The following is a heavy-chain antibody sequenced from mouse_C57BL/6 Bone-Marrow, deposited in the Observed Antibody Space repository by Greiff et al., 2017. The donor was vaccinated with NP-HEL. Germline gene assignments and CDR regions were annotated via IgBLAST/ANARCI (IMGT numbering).Heavy chain of an antibody. CDR1: GYTFTSYG. CDR3: ATNYYGSSPWFAY. CDR2: IYPRSGNT. V-gene: IGHV1-81*01. J-gene: IGHJ3*01. Sequence: VQLQQSGAELARPGASVKLSCKASGYTFTSYGISWVKQRTGQGLEWIGEIYPRSGNTYYNEKFKGKATLTAGKSSSTAYMELRSLTSEDSAVYFCATNYYGSSPWFAYWGQGTLVTVSA. D-gene: IGHD1-1*01.